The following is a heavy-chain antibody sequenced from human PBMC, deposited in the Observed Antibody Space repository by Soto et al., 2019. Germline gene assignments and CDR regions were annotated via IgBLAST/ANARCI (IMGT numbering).Heavy chain of an antibody. J-gene: IGHJ4*02. CDR1: GFTFSSYG. V-gene: IGHV3-30*18. CDR2: ISYDGSNK. Sequence: GGSLRLSCAASGFTFSSYGMHWVRQAPGKGLEWVAVISYDGSNKYYADSVKGRFTISRDNSKNTLYLQMNSLRADDTAVYYCAKGMDFDWLLLDYWGQGTLVTFSS. D-gene: IGHD3-9*01. CDR3: AKGMDFDWLLLDY.